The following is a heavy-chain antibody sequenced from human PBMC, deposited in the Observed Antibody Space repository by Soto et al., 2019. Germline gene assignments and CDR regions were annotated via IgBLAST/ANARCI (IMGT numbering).Heavy chain of an antibody. D-gene: IGHD6-19*01. CDR1: GYTFTSYG. J-gene: IGHJ3*02. Sequence: QVQLVQSGAEVKKPGASVKVSCKAYGYTFTSYGISWVRQAHGQGVEWMGWISAYNGNTNYSQQLQGRVTMTTDTPTSTAYRELRSLRSDDTAVYYWAWSGWYDAFDIWGQGKIVPVSS. CDR2: ISAYNGNT. V-gene: IGHV1-18*04. CDR3: AWSGWYDAFDI.